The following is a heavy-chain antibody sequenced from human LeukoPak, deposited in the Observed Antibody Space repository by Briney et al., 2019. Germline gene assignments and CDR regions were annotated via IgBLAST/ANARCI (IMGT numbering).Heavy chain of an antibody. J-gene: IGHJ4*02. CDR3: ARGIAAAAPTEGY. CDR1: GFTFSSYS. CDR2: ISSSSSTI. Sequence: PGGSLRLSCAASGFTFSSYSMNWVRQAPGKGLEWVSYISSSSSTIYYADSVKGRFTISRDNTKNSLYLQMNSLRAEDTAVYACARGIAAAAPTEGYWGQGTLVTVSS. D-gene: IGHD6-13*01. V-gene: IGHV3-48*01.